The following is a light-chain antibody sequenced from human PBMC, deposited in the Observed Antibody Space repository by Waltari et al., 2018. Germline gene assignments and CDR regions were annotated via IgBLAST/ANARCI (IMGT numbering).Light chain of an antibody. V-gene: IGLV1-40*01. J-gene: IGLJ3*02. CDR1: SSNIRAGYD. Sequence: QSVLTQPPSVSAAPGQRVTISCTGSSSNIRAGYDVHWYQQVPGTAPKPLIYGNTNRPSGVPDRFSGSKSGTSASLAITGLQAEDEADYYCQSYDSSLSGWVFGGGTKLTVL. CDR2: GNT. CDR3: QSYDSSLSGWV.